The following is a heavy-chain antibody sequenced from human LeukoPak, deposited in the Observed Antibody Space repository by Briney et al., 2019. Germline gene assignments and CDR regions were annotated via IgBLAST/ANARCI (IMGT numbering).Heavy chain of an antibody. D-gene: IGHD3-3*01. Sequence: GGSLRLSCAASGFTFSRYEMNWVRQAPGKRLEWVSAISGSGGSTYYADSVKGRFTISRDNSKNTLYLQMNSLRAEDTAVYYCAKDHKYDFWSGYLNYWGQGTLVTVSS. CDR1: GFTFSRYE. CDR3: AKDHKYDFWSGYLNY. J-gene: IGHJ4*02. V-gene: IGHV3-23*01. CDR2: ISGSGGST.